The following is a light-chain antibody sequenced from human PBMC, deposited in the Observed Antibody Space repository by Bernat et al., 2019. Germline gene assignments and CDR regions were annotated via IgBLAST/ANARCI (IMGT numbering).Light chain of an antibody. V-gene: IGLV2-11*01. CDR3: CSYAGGYSWV. CDR2: DVS. CDR1: SSDVGGYYY. Sequence: QSALTQPRSVSGSPGQSVTIACTGTSSDVGGYYYVSCYQQHPGKAPKLMIYDVSKRPSGVPDRFSGSKSGNTASLIISGLQAEDEADYYCCSYAGGYSWVFGTGTKVTVL. J-gene: IGLJ1*01.